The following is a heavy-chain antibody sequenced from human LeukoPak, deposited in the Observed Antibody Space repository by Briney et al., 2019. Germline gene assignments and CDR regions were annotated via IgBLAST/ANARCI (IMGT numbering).Heavy chain of an antibody. Sequence: PGGSLRLSCAASGFTFSDYYMSWICQAPGKGLEWVSYISSNGSTIYYADSVKGRFTISRDNAKNSLYLQMNSLRAEDTAVYYCARDRVVVVPAAPVAFDIWGQGTMVTVSS. J-gene: IGHJ3*02. CDR2: ISSNGSTI. CDR1: GFTFSDYY. D-gene: IGHD2-2*01. V-gene: IGHV3-11*04. CDR3: ARDRVVVVPAAPVAFDI.